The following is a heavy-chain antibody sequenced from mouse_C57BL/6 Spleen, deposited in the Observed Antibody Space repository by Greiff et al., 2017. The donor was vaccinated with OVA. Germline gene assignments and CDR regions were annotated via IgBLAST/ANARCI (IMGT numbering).Heavy chain of an antibody. J-gene: IGHJ3*01. CDR1: GYTFTSYW. V-gene: IGHV1-53*01. D-gene: IGHD3-2*02. CDR2: INPSNGGT. Sequence: VQLQQPGTELVKPGASVKLSCKASGYTFTSYWMPWVKQRPGQGLEWIGNINPSNGGTNYNEKFKSKATMTVDKSSSTAYMQLSSLTSEDSAVDYCAYSSGYHAWCAYWGQGTLVTVSA. CDR3: AYSSGYHAWCAY.